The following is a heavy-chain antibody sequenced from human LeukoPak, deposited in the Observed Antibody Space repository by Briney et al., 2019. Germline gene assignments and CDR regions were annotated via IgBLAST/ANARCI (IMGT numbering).Heavy chain of an antibody. Sequence: SETLSLTCTVSGGSISSYYWSWIRQPPGKGLEWIAFIYYSGTTNYNPSLKSRVTISLDTSKNQFSLKLSSVTAADTAVYYCATSEGYCSGGSCYSSWFDPWGQGTLVTVSS. CDR3: ATSEGYCSGGSCYSSWFDP. D-gene: IGHD2-15*01. V-gene: IGHV4-59*01. CDR2: IYYSGTT. J-gene: IGHJ5*02. CDR1: GGSISSYY.